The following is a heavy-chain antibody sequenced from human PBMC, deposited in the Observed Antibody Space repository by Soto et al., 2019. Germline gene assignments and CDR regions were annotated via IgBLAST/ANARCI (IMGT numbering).Heavy chain of an antibody. CDR1: GGTFSSYA. D-gene: IGHD6-6*01. Sequence: QVQLVQSGAEVKKPGSSVKVSCKASGGTFSSYAISWVRQAPGQGLEWMGGIIPIFGTANYAQKFQGRVTITADESTSTAYMELSSLRSEDTAVYYCARGPREQLGPGANYYFDYWGQGTLVTVSS. J-gene: IGHJ4*02. CDR3: ARGPREQLGPGANYYFDY. V-gene: IGHV1-69*01. CDR2: IIPIFGTA.